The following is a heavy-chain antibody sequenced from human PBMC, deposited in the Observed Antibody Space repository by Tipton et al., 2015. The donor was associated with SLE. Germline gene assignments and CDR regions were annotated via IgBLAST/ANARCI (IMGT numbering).Heavy chain of an antibody. V-gene: IGHV3-23*03. Sequence: SLRLSCAASGFTFSSYAMSWVRQAPGKGLEWVAFIYSGGRTTYYADSVKGRFTISRDNSKNALFLQIDSLRAEDSALYYCAKNNWGWGGQTDSWGQGTLVTVSS. CDR2: IYSGGRTT. J-gene: IGHJ4*02. CDR3: AKNNWGWGGQTDS. D-gene: IGHD7-27*01. CDR1: GFTFSSYA.